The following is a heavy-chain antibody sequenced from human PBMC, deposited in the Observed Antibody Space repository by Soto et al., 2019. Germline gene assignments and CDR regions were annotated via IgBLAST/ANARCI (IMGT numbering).Heavy chain of an antibody. Sequence: PGGSLRLSCAVSGFTFSGYAMSWVRQAPGKGLEWVSSISGSGDSTYHGDSVRGRFTITRDNSKNTLYLQMNSLRAEDTAAYYCAKGSSRHYDFDYWGQGALVTVSS. CDR2: ISGSGDST. CDR1: GFTFSGYA. D-gene: IGHD1-26*01. V-gene: IGHV3-23*01. J-gene: IGHJ4*02. CDR3: AKGSSRHYDFDY.